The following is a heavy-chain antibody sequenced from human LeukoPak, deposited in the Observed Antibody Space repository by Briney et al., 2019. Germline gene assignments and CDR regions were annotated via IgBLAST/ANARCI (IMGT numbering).Heavy chain of an antibody. CDR3: ARDFHLAGLRELSTFDY. V-gene: IGHV3-7*01. D-gene: IGHD3-16*02. CDR1: GFTFTSYW. CDR2: IKQDGSET. Sequence: GGSLRLSCAAAGFTFTSYWMSWVRQAPGKGLEWGANIKQDGSETLYVDSGKGRFTISRDNAKNELDLQMNSLRAEDTAVYYCARDFHLAGLRELSTFDYWGHGNLVTVSS. J-gene: IGHJ4*01.